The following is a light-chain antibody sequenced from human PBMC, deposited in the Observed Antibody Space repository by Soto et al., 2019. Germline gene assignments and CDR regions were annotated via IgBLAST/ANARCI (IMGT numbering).Light chain of an antibody. CDR1: SGHSSYA. V-gene: IGLV4-69*01. Sequence: QSVLTQSPSASASLGASVKLTCTLSSGHSSYAIAWHQLQPERGPRFLMKLNSDGSHSKGDGIPDRFSGSSSGAERYLTISSLQSEDEADYYCQTWTPGIHVVFGGGTKLTVL. CDR2: LNSDGSH. J-gene: IGLJ2*01. CDR3: QTWTPGIHVV.